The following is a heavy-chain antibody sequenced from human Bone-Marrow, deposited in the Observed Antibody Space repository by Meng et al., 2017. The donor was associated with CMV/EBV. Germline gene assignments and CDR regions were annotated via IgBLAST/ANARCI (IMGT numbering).Heavy chain of an antibody. CDR1: GFTFSSCA. CDR3: AKDRGGGATDYYYYGMDV. D-gene: IGHD1-26*01. V-gene: IGHV3-23*01. CDR2: ISGSGGST. Sequence: GESLKISCAVSGFTFSSCAMHWVRQAPGKWLEWDSAISGSGGSTYYADFVKGRFTISRDNSKNTLYLQMNSQRAEDTAVYYCAKDRGGGATDYYYYGMDVWGQGTTVTVSS. J-gene: IGHJ6*02.